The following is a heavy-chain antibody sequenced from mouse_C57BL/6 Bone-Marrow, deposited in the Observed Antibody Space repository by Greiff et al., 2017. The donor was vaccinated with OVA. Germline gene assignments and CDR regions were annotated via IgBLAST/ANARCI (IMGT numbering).Heavy chain of an antibody. CDR2: IDPSDSYT. Sequence: QQSCKASGYTFTSYWMQWVKQRPGQGLEWIGEIDPSDSYTNYNQKFKGKATLTVDTSSSTAYMQLSSLTSEDSAVYYCAREGDYYGSSEYYAMDYWGQGTSVTVSS. CDR1: GYTFTSYW. V-gene: IGHV1-50*01. J-gene: IGHJ4*01. CDR3: AREGDYYGSSEYYAMDY. D-gene: IGHD1-1*01.